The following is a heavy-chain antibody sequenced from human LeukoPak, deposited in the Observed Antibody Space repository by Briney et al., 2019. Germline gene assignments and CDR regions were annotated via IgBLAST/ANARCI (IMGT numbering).Heavy chain of an antibody. CDR2: ISSSGSTI. V-gene: IGHV3-48*03. D-gene: IGHD3-10*01. J-gene: IGHJ5*02. CDR1: GFTFSSYE. CDR3: ARGSLWFGELLAPFDP. Sequence: HPGGSLRLSCAASGFTFSSYEMNWVRQAPGKGLEWVSYISSSGSTIYYADSVKGRFTISRDNAKNSLYLQMNSLRAEDTAVYYCARGSLWFGELLAPFDPWGQGTLVTVSS.